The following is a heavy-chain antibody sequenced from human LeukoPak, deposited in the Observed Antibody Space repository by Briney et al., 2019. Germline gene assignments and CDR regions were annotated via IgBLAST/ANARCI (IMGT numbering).Heavy chain of an antibody. CDR2: LSYSGST. Sequence: SETLSLTCTVSGGSVSSSSYYGSWIRQPPGKGLEWIGYLSYSGSTNHNPSLKSRVSISVDTSKNQFSLKLSSVTAADTAVYYCARYPHCSSTDCYVTWGQGTLVIVPA. D-gene: IGHD2-2*01. CDR1: GGSVSSSSYY. CDR3: ARYPHCSSTDCYVT. J-gene: IGHJ4*02. V-gene: IGHV4-61*01.